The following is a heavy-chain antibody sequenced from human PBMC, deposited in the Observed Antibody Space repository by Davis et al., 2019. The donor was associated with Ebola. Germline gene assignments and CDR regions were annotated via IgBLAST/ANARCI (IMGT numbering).Heavy chain of an antibody. Sequence: PGGSLRLSCAASGFTFSTYSMNWVRQAPGRGLEWLSYISASGTTIYYADSVKGRFTISRDNSKNTLYLQMNSLRAEDTAVYYCARDQHHDANSGHNWFDPWGQGTLVTVSS. J-gene: IGHJ5*02. D-gene: IGHD6-25*01. CDR2: ISASGTTI. V-gene: IGHV3-48*01. CDR1: GFTFSTYS. CDR3: ARDQHHDANSGHNWFDP.